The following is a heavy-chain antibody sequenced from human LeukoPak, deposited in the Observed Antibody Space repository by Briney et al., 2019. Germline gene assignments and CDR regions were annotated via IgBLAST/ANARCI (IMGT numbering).Heavy chain of an antibody. Sequence: GGSLRLSCAASGFTFSSYEMNWVRQAPGRGLEWVSYISSSGTTIYYVDSVKGRLAISRDNAKNSLYLQMNSLRAEDTAVYYCARNNYYYESSGYFRHDVWGQGTLVTVSS. D-gene: IGHD3-22*01. CDR3: ARNNYYYESSGYFRHDV. V-gene: IGHV3-48*03. CDR1: GFTFSSYE. J-gene: IGHJ4*02. CDR2: ISSSGTTI.